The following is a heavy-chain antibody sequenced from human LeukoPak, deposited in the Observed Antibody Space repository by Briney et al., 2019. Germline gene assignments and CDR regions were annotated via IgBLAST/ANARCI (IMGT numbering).Heavy chain of an antibody. CDR2: ISYDGSNK. CDR1: GFTFSSYA. D-gene: IGHD6-19*01. Sequence: PGGSLRLSCAASGFTFSSYAMHWVRQAPGKGLEWVAVISYDGSNKYYADSVKGRFTISRDNSKNTLYLQMNSLRAEDTAVYYCARDHGQWPHSDYYYYGMDVWGQGTTVTVSS. J-gene: IGHJ6*02. CDR3: ARDHGQWPHSDYYYYGMDV. V-gene: IGHV3-30-3*01.